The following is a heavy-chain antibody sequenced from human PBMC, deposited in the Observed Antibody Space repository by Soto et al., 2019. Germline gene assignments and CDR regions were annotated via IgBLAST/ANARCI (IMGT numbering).Heavy chain of an antibody. CDR3: AKNQGVELVPLATVDWFDP. CDR2: ISGSGFKK. D-gene: IGHD1-26*01. J-gene: IGHJ5*02. V-gene: IGHV3-23*01. Sequence: GLVRKAPGKGLEWISSISGSGFKKYYADSVKGRFTISRDNSKSTVYLELNNLSAEDTAVYHCAKNQGVELVPLATVDWFDPWGQGSVVTVSS.